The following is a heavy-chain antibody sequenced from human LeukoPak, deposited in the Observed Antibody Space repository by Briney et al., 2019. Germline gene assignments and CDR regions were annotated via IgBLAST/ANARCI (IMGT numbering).Heavy chain of an antibody. Sequence: GGSLRLSCAASGFNFSSFEMNWVRQAPGKGLEWVSYISPTGSAIYYADSVKGRFTISRDNARNSLYLQMNSPRAEDTAVYYCARGTSGSSFGYWGQGTLVTVSS. D-gene: IGHD6-6*01. CDR3: ARGTSGSSFGY. CDR1: GFNFSSFE. V-gene: IGHV3-48*03. CDR2: ISPTGSAI. J-gene: IGHJ4*02.